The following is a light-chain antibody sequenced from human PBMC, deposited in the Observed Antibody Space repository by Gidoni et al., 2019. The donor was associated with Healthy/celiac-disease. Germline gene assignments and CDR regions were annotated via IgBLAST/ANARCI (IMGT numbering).Light chain of an antibody. CDR3: QQYNSDSRT. Sequence: DIQMTQSPSTLSASVGDRVTITCRASQSISSWLAWYQQKPGKVPKLLIYTASSLESGVPSRFSGSGSGTEFTLTISSLQPEDVATYYCQQYNSDSRTFGQGTKVEIK. J-gene: IGKJ1*01. CDR2: TAS. V-gene: IGKV1-5*03. CDR1: QSISSW.